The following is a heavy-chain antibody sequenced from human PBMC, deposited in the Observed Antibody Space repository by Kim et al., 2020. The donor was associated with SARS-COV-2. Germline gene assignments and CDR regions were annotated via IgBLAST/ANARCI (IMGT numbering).Heavy chain of an antibody. CDR2: ISGSDGRT. D-gene: IGHD3-10*01. V-gene: IGHV3-23*01. Sequence: GGSLRLSCAASGFTFSNYAMSWVRQAPGKGLEWVSTISGSDGRTYYADSVRGRFTISRDNSKNTLYLQMNSLRAEDTAVYYCAKKFHYGSGSYLYYFDY. CDR1: GFTFSNYA. CDR3: AKKFHYGSGSYLYYFDY. J-gene: IGHJ4*01.